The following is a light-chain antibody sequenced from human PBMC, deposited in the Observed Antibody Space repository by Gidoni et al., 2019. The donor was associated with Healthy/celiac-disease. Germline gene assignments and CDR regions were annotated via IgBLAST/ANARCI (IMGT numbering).Light chain of an antibody. V-gene: IGLV3-25*02. Sequence: SYALTQPPSVSVSPGQTARITCSGDALPKQYAYWYQQKPGQAPVLVIYKDSERPSGSPERFSGSSSGTTVTLTISGVQAEDEADYYCQSADSSGTYPVFGGGTQLTVL. CDR2: KDS. J-gene: IGLJ7*01. CDR3: QSADSSGTYPV. CDR1: ALPKQY.